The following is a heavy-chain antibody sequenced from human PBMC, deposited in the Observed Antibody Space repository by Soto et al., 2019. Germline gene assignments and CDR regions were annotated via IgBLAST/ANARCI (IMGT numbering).Heavy chain of an antibody. CDR2: INPNGGST. CDR3: ARAGYCSGGTCFHGNCDY. V-gene: IGHV1-46*01. D-gene: IGHD2-15*01. Sequence: QVQLVQSGAEVKRPGASVKVSCKASGYTFTTYYMHWVRQAPGQGLEWLGIINPNGGSTTYAQKFQGRVTMTRDTSTSTGCIAVRSLRIEDTAVYYCARAGYCSGGTCFHGNCDYWGQGTLVTVSA. J-gene: IGHJ4*02. CDR1: GYTFTTYY.